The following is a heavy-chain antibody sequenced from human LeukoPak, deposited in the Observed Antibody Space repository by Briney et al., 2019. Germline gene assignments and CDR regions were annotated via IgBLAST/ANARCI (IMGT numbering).Heavy chain of an antibody. CDR3: AKDKGWGYSTYDFYGMDV. Sequence: GGSLRLSCAASGFTFSSYWLHWVRQAPGKGLVWVSHINSDGSTTSYADSVKGRFTISRDNSKNTLYLQMNSLRAEDTAVYYCAKDKGWGYSTYDFYGMDVWGQGTTVTVSS. V-gene: IGHV3-74*01. CDR2: INSDGSTT. CDR1: GFTFSSYW. D-gene: IGHD1-26*01. J-gene: IGHJ6*02.